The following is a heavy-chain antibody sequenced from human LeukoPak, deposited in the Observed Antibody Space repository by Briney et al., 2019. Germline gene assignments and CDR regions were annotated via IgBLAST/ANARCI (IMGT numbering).Heavy chain of an antibody. CDR2: ISGSGGST. V-gene: IGHV3-23*01. Sequence: PGGSLRLSCVGSTFTFSDYGMHWVRQAPGKGLEWVSAISGSGGSTYYADSVKGRFTISRDNSKNTLYLQMNSLRAEDTAVYYCAKSFDSSGYYYDYWYFDLWGRGTLVTVSS. CDR3: AKSFDSSGYYYDYWYFDL. D-gene: IGHD3-22*01. CDR1: TFTFSDYG. J-gene: IGHJ2*01.